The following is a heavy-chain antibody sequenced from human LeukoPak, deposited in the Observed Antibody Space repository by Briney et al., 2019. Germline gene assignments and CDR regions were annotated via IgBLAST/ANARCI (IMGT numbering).Heavy chain of an antibody. CDR3: ARDRAVTTYMEIFDY. CDR1: GGSISSYY. J-gene: IGHJ4*02. CDR2: IYTSGST. D-gene: IGHD4-17*01. V-gene: IGHV4-4*07. Sequence: SETLSLTCTVSGGSISSYYWSWIRQPAGKGLEWIGRIYTSGSTNYNPSLKSRVTMSVDTSNNQFSLKLSSVTAADTAVYYCARDRAVTTYMEIFDYWGQGTLVTVSS.